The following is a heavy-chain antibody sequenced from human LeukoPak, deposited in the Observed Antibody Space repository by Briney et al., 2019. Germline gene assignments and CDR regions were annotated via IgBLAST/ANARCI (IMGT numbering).Heavy chain of an antibody. CDR1: GYSISSGYY. V-gene: IGHV4-38-2*01. Sequence: PSETLSLTCAVSGYSISSGYYWGWIRQPPGKGLEWIGSIYHSGSTYYNPSLKSRVTISVDTSKNQFSLKLSSVTAADTAVYYYATPKAGVTTVFDYWGQGTLVTVSS. J-gene: IGHJ4*02. CDR3: ATPKAGVTTVFDY. CDR2: IYHSGST. D-gene: IGHD4-11*01.